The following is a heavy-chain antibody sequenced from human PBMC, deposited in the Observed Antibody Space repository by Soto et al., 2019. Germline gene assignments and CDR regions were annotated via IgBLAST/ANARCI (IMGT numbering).Heavy chain of an antibody. CDR3: ARDFDY. CDR1: GFTFSSYA. CDR2: ISYDGSNK. V-gene: IGHV3-30-3*01. J-gene: IGHJ4*02. Sequence: QVQLVESGGGVVQPGRSLRLSCAASGFTFSSYAMHWVRQAPGKGLEWVAVISYDGSNKYYADSVKGRITISRDNSKNTLYLRMNSLRAEDTALYYCARDFDYWGQGTLVTVSS.